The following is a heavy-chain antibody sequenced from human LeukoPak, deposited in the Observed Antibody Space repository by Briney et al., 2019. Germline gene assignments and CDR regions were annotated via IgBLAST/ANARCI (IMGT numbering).Heavy chain of an antibody. J-gene: IGHJ4*02. CDR1: GGSISSYC. CDR2: IYYSGST. CDR3: ARGVRSGGSCYYFDY. Sequence: SETLSLTCTVSGGSISSYCWSWIRQPPGKGLEWIGYIYYSGSTNYNPSLKSRVTISVDTSKNQFSLKLSSVTAADTAVYYCARGVRSGGSCYYFDYWGQGTLVTVSS. D-gene: IGHD2-15*01. V-gene: IGHV4-59*01.